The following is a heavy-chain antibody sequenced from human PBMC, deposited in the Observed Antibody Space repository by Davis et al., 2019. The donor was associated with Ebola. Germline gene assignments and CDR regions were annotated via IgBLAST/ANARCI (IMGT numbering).Heavy chain of an antibody. CDR3: ARNLNHCSSTSCYGGAFDI. V-gene: IGHV2-70*04. J-gene: IGHJ3*02. CDR1: GFSLSTSGMR. D-gene: IGHD2-2*01. Sequence: SGPTLVKPTQTLTLTCTFSGFSLSTSGMRVSWIRQPPGKALEWLARIAWDDDKFYSTSLKTRLTISKDTSKNQVVLTMTNMDPVDTATYYCARNLNHCSSTSCYGGAFDIWGQGTMVTVSS. CDR2: IAWDDDK.